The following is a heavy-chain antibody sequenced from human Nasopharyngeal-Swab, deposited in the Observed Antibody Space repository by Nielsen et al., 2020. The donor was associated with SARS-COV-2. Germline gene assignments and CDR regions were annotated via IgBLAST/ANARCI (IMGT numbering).Heavy chain of an antibody. D-gene: IGHD4-23*01. CDR3: ARADYGGNNALDQ. Sequence: SETLSLTCAVSGGSISGYYWSWIRQPPGKGREWIGYMFYSGITNYNPSLKSRVTMSVDTSKNQFSLNLRYVTAADTAVYYCARADYGGNNALDQWGQGTLVTVSS. J-gene: IGHJ4*02. CDR1: GGSISGYY. V-gene: IGHV4-59*01. CDR2: MFYSGIT.